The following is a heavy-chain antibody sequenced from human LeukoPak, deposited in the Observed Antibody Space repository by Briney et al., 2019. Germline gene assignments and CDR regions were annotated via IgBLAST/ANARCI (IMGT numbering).Heavy chain of an antibody. CDR2: ISGSGGST. CDR1: GFTFSSYA. V-gene: IGHV3-23*01. J-gene: IGHJ4*02. D-gene: IGHD1-26*01. Sequence: QSGGSLRLSCAASGFTFSSYAMSWVRQAPGKGLEWVSAISGSGGSTYYADSVKGRFTISRDNSKNTVYLQMNSLRVEDTAVYYCAKGRRGVSYVHYFDYWGQGTLVTVSS. CDR3: AKGRRGVSYVHYFDY.